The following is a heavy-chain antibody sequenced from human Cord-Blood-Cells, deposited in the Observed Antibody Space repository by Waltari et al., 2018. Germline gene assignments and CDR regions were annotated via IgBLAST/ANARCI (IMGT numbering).Heavy chain of an antibody. CDR3: ARGGQLGTDAFDI. V-gene: IGHV1-46*01. J-gene: IGHJ3*02. CDR1: GYTFTSYY. CDR2: ITPSGGSK. Sequence: QVQLVQSGAEVKKPGASVKVSCKASGYTFTSYYMHWVRQAPGQGLEWMGIITPSGGSKSDAQKFQGRVTMTRDTSTSTVYMELSSLRSEDTAVYYCARGGQLGTDAFDIWGQGTMVTVSS. D-gene: IGHD6-13*01.